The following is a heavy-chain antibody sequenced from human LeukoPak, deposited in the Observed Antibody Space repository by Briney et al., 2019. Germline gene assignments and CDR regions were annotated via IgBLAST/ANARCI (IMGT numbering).Heavy chain of an antibody. Sequence: PSETLSLTCTDSGGSISSSSYYRGWIRQPPGKGLEWIGSIYYSGSTYYNPSLKSRVTISVDTSKNQFSLKLSSVTAADTAVYYCARVRRCTYGVCYLNMDVWSKGTTVTVSS. V-gene: IGHV4-39*07. D-gene: IGHD2-8*01. CDR3: ARVRRCTYGVCYLNMDV. CDR1: GGSISSSSYY. J-gene: IGHJ6*03. CDR2: IYYSGST.